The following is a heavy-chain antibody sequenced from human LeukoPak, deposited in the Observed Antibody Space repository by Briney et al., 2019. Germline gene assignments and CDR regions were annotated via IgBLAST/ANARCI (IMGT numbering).Heavy chain of an antibody. CDR1: GFIFEDYV. CDR2: ISSSGSTI. CDR3: AREGYYYDSSGYRRIPLDY. Sequence: GGSLRLSCAASGFIFEDYVMSWVRQRPGKGLEWVSYISSSGSTIYYADSVKGRFTISRDNAKNSLYLQMNSLRAEDTAVYYCAREGYYYDSSGYRRIPLDYWGQGTLVTVSS. V-gene: IGHV3-48*03. D-gene: IGHD3-22*01. J-gene: IGHJ4*02.